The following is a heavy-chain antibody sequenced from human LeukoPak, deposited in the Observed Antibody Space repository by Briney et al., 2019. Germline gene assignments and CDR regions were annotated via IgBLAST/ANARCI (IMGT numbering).Heavy chain of an antibody. CDR2: IYYSGST. CDR1: GGSISGSSYY. D-gene: IGHD6-6*01. Sequence: SETLSLTCTVSGGSISGSSYYWGWIRQPPGKGLEWIGSIYYSGSTYYNPSLKSRVTISVDTSKNQFSLKLSSVTAADTAVYYCARRGVAARTFDYWGQGTLVTVSS. V-gene: IGHV4-39*01. J-gene: IGHJ4*02. CDR3: ARRGVAARTFDY.